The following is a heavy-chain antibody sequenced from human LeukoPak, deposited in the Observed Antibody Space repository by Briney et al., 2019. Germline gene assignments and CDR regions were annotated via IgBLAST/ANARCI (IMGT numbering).Heavy chain of an antibody. J-gene: IGHJ4*02. V-gene: IGHV3-15*01. CDR3: ARDGTTGII. D-gene: IGHD1-7*01. CDR1: GFTFSNAW. Sequence: GGSLRLSCAASGFTFSNAWMSWVRQAPGKGLEWVGRIKTKTDVGTTDYAAPVKGRFTISRDDSKNTLYLQMNSLKTEDTAVYYCARDGTTGIIWGQGTLVAVSS. CDR2: IKTKTDVGTT.